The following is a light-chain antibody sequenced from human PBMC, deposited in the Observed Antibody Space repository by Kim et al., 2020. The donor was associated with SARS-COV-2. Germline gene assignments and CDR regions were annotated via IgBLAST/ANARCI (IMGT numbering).Light chain of an antibody. J-gene: IGKJ2*01. Sequence: YPGERATRSCRASQSVSSYLAWYQQKPGQAPRLLIYEASNRATGIPARFSGSGSGTDFTLTISSLEPEDFAVYYCQQRSNWPPGYTFGQGTKLEI. CDR3: QQRSNWPPGYT. CDR1: QSVSSY. V-gene: IGKV3-11*01. CDR2: EAS.